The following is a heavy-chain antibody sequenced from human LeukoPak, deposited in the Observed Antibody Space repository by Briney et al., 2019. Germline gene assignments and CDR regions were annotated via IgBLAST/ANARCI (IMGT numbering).Heavy chain of an antibody. D-gene: IGHD2-21*02. V-gene: IGHV4-59*01. CDR1: GGSISSYY. J-gene: IGHJ5*02. CDR3: ARGLLPPAGWFDP. Sequence: SETPSLTCTVSGGSISSYYWSWIRQPPGKGLEWIGYIYYSGSTNYNPSLKSRVTISVDTSKNQFSLKLSSVTAADTAVYYCARGLLPPAGWFDPWGQGTLVTASS. CDR2: IYYSGST.